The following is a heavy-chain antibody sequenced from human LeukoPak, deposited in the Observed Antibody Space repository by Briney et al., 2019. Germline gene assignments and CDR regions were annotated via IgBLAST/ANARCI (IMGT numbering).Heavy chain of an antibody. CDR1: GGSISSSSYY. CDR2: IYYSGST. J-gene: IGHJ4*02. D-gene: IGHD3-10*01. V-gene: IGHV4-39*01. Sequence: PSETLSLTCTVSGGSISSSSYYWGWLRQPPGKGLEWLGSIYYSGSTYYNPSLKSRVTISVDTSKNQFSLKLSSVTAADTAVYYCATLLWFGELSYFDYWGQGTLVTVSS. CDR3: ATLLWFGELSYFDY.